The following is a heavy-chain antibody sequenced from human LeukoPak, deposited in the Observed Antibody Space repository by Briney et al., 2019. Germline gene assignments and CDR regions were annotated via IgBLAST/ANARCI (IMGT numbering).Heavy chain of an antibody. CDR2: IYYSGST. CDR3: AREVDTLDY. D-gene: IGHD2-2*02. CDR1: GGSVSSGSYY. J-gene: IGHJ4*02. Sequence: PSETLSLTCTVSGGSVSSGSYYWSWIRQPPGKGLEWIGYIYYSGSTNYNPSLKSRVAISVDTSKNQFSLKLSSVTAADTAVYYCAREVDTLDYWGQGTLVTVSS. V-gene: IGHV4-61*01.